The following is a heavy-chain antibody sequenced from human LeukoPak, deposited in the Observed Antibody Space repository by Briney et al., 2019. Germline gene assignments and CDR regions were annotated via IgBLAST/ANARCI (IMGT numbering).Heavy chain of an antibody. J-gene: IGHJ4*02. D-gene: IGHD5-18*01. CDR1: GFTFSSYA. CDR3: AKKIWLLGYVGYFDY. Sequence: GGSLRLSCAASGFTFSSYAMSWVRQAPGKGLEWVSAISGSGGSTYYADSVKGRFTISRDNSKNTLYLQMNSLRAEDTAVYYCAKKIWLLGYVGYFDYWGQGTLVTVSS. V-gene: IGHV3-23*01. CDR2: ISGSGGST.